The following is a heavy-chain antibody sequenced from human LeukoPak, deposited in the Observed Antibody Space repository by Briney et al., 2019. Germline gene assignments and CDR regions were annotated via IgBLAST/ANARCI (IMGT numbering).Heavy chain of an antibody. CDR1: GGSISSSNW. CDR3: ARSSGWYLYYFDY. J-gene: IGHJ4*02. Sequence: SGTLSLTCAVSGGSISSSNWWSGVRPPPGKGLEWIGEIYHSGSTNYNPSLKSRVTISVDKSKNQFSLKLSSVTAADTAVYYCARSSGWYLYYFDYWGQGTLVTVSS. CDR2: IYHSGST. D-gene: IGHD6-19*01. V-gene: IGHV4-4*02.